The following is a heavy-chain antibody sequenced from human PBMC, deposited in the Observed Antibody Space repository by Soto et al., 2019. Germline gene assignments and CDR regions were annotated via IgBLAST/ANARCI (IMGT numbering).Heavy chain of an antibody. CDR1: GGSVSSGSYY. CDR3: ARDWSIAVAGYNWFDP. J-gene: IGHJ5*02. Sequence: SETLTLTCTGSGGSVSSGSYYWSWIRQPPGKGLEWIGYIYYSGSTNYNTSLKSRVTISVDTSKNQFSLKLSSVTAADTAVYYCARDWSIAVAGYNWFDPWGQGTLVTAPQ. V-gene: IGHV4-61*01. D-gene: IGHD6-19*01. CDR2: IYYSGST.